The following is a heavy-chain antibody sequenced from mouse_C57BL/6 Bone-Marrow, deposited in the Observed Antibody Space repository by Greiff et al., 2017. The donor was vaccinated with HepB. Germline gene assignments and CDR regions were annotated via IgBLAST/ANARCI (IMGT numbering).Heavy chain of an antibody. J-gene: IGHJ1*03. D-gene: IGHD1-1*01. CDR2: IDPENGDT. CDR1: GFNIKDDY. CDR3: TTGDYYGSSPWYFDV. V-gene: IGHV14-4*01. Sequence: VQLKESGAELVRPGASVKLSCTASGFNIKDDYMHWVKQRPEQGLEWIGWIDPENGDTEYASKFQGKATITADTSSNTAYLQLSSLTSDDTAVYYCTTGDYYGSSPWYFDVWGTGTTVTVSS.